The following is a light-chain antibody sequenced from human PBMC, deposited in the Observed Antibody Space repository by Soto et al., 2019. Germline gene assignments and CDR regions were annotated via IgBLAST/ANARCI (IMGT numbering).Light chain of an antibody. CDR2: GAT. Sequence: EIVMTQSPATLSVSPGERATLSCRASQSVSSNLAWYQQKPGQAPRLLIYGATTRATGIPARFSGSGSGTESTLTISSRRSEDFAVYYCQQYNNWPGYTFGQGTKLEIK. V-gene: IGKV3-15*01. J-gene: IGKJ2*01. CDR1: QSVSSN. CDR3: QQYNNWPGYT.